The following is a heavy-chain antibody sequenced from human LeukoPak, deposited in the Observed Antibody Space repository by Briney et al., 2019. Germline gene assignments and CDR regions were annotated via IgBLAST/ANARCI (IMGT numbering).Heavy chain of an antibody. CDR3: ARDGQLGYCSGGSCYFSASFLFDY. Sequence: GESLKISCKGSGYSFTSCWIGWVRQMPGKGLEWMGIIYPGDSDTRYSPSFQGQVTSSADKSISTAYLQWSSLKASDPAMYYCARDGQLGYCSGGSCYFSASFLFDYWGQGTLVTVSS. D-gene: IGHD2-15*01. J-gene: IGHJ4*02. CDR2: IYPGDSDT. V-gene: IGHV5-51*01. CDR1: GYSFTSCW.